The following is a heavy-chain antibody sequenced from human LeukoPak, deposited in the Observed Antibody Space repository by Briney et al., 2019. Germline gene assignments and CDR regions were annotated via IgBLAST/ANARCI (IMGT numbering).Heavy chain of an antibody. J-gene: IGHJ3*02. CDR2: ISSSSSYI. CDR1: GFTFSSYS. V-gene: IGHV3-21*01. CDR3: ARDSSGYYQNAFDI. Sequence: GGSLRLSCAASGFTFSSYSVNWVRQAPGKGLEWVSSISSSSSYIYYADSVKGRFTISRDNAKNSLYLQMNSLRAEDTAVYYCARDSSGYYQNAFDIWGQGTMVTVSS. D-gene: IGHD3-22*01.